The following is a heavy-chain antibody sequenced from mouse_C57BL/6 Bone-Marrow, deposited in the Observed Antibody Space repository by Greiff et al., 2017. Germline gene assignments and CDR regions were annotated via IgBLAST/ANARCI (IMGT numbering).Heavy chain of an antibody. D-gene: IGHD1-1*02. V-gene: IGHV1-52*01. CDR3: ARGWDYAMDY. Sequence: VQLQQPGAELVRPGSSVKLSCKASGYTFTSYWMHWVKQRPIQGLEWIGNIDPSDSETHYNQKFKDKATLTVEKSSSTAYMQLSSLTSEDSAVYYCARGWDYAMDYWGQGTSVTVSS. J-gene: IGHJ4*01. CDR1: GYTFTSYW. CDR2: IDPSDSET.